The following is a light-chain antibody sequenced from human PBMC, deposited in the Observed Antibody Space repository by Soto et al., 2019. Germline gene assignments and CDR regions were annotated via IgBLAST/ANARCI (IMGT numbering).Light chain of an antibody. CDR3: QQYNYWPPIT. CDR1: QTVYNN. CDR2: GAS. J-gene: IGKJ5*01. Sequence: EIMLTQSPATLSVSPGERATLSCRASQTVYNNLAWYQQKPGQAPKLLIFGASTRAPGIPVRFSGRGSGTEFALTISSLQSEDFATYYCQQYNYWPPITFGQGTRLAIK. V-gene: IGKV3-15*01.